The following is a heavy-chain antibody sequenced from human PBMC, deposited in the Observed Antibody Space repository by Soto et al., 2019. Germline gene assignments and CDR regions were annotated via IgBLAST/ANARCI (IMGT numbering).Heavy chain of an antibody. CDR1: GFTFSSFS. CDR3: ARVYGDYYYYYGLDV. J-gene: IGHJ6*02. Sequence: GSLRLSCAASGFTFSSFSMSWVRQAPGKGLEWVSSISRDSSYIYYTDSLKGRVTISRDNAKNSLYLHMNSLSAEDTAVYYCARVYGDYYYYYGLDVWGQGTTVTVSS. V-gene: IGHV3-21*01. CDR2: ISRDSSYI. D-gene: IGHD4-17*01.